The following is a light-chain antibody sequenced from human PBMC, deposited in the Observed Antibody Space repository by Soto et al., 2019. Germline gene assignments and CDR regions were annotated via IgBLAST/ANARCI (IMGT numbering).Light chain of an antibody. CDR3: HQFYRYPRT. Sequence: DLQMTQSPSTLSASVGDRVTITCRASQSVDTCLAWYQQKPGKAPHLLIYKASCLETEVLSRFSGSVSVTEFPLTISSLERDDFATFPSHQFYRYPRTFGEGPKEEI. V-gene: IGKV1-5*03. J-gene: IGKJ4*01. CDR2: KAS. CDR1: QSVDTC.